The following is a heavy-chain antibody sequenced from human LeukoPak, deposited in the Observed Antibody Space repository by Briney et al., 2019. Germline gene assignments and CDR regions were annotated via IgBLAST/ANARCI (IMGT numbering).Heavy chain of an antibody. D-gene: IGHD6-19*01. CDR1: GYSFTNYG. V-gene: IGHV1-18*04. CDR3: ARDMKQWLVDAFDI. CDR2: ISPYNGNA. Sequence: ASVKVSCKASGYSFTNYGISWVRQAPGRGLEWMGWISPYNGNANYAQNFQARVTLTTDTSTNTAYMDLRNLRSDDTAVYYCARDMKQWLVDAFDIWGQGTMVTVSS. J-gene: IGHJ3*02.